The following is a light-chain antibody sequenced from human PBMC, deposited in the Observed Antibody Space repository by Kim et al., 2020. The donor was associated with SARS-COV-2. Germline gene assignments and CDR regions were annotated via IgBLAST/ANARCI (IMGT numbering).Light chain of an antibody. V-gene: IGKV3D-15*01. CDR3: QEYNNWPALS. J-gene: IGKJ4*01. CDR2: GAS. Sequence: VSPGERAPLSCRASHSVAGKLAWYQQKPGQAPRLLIYGASVRATGIPARFSGSGSGTEFTLTISSLQSEDFAVYYCQEYNNWPALSFGGGTKLEI. CDR1: HSVAGK.